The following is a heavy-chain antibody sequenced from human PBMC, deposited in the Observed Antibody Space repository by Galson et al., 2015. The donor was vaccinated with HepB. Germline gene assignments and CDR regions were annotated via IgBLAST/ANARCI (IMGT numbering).Heavy chain of an antibody. CDR2: LTGSSDIT. CDR3: ARTTWRDKNWPIFDS. V-gene: IGHV3-23*01. Sequence: SLRLSCAASGFTFSRNAMSWVRQAPGKGLEWVSSLTGSSDITNIADSAKGRFSISRDNSKNTLYLQMNSLRVEDTAFYYCARTTWRDKNWPIFDSWGQETLVTVSS. D-gene: IGHD1-1*01. CDR1: GFTFSRNA. J-gene: IGHJ4*02.